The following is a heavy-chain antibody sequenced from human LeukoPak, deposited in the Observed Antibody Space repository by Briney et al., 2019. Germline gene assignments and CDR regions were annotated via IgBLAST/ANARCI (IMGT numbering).Heavy chain of an antibody. CDR1: GFTFSSYA. V-gene: IGHV3-23*01. J-gene: IGHJ6*04. CDR3: AGGYCSGGSCSGVYYYYGMDV. D-gene: IGHD2-15*01. CDR2: IIGSGGST. Sequence: GGSLRLSCAASGFTFSSYAMSWVRQAPGKGLEWVSAIIGSGGSTYYADSVKGRFTISRDNSKNTLYLQMNSLRAEDTAVYYCAGGYCSGGSCSGVYYYYGMDVWGKGTTVTVSS.